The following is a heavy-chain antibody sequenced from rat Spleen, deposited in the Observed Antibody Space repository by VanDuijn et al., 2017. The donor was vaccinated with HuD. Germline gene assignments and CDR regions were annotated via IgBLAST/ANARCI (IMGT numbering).Heavy chain of an antibody. CDR3: ARPHNYRYVMDA. D-gene: IGHD1-10*01. V-gene: IGHV5-20*01. Sequence: EVQLVESGGGLVQPGRSLKLSCAASGFTFSDYYMAWVRQAPTKGLEWVASISYDGGGTYYPDSVKGRFTISRDNAKSTLYLQMDSLRSEDTASYYCARPHNYRYVMDAWGQGASVTVSS. CDR2: ISYDGGGT. J-gene: IGHJ4*01. CDR1: GFTFSDYY.